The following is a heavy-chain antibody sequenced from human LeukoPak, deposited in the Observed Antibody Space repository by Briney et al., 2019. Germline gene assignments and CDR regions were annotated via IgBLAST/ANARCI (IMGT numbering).Heavy chain of an antibody. J-gene: IGHJ6*04. V-gene: IGHV3-48*01. Sequence: GGSLRLSCAGSGFIFRSYHMNWVRQAPGKGLEWVAFITSSSDTISYADSVKGRFTISRDNAKNSLYLQMNSLRAEDTAIYYCARENWDLVAVPMDVWGKGTTVIVSS. CDR1: GFIFRSYH. D-gene: IGHD1-26*01. CDR3: ARENWDLVAVPMDV. CDR2: ITSSSDTI.